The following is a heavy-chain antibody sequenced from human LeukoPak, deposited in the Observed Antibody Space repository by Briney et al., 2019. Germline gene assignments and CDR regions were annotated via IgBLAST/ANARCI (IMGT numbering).Heavy chain of an antibody. D-gene: IGHD3-9*01. CDR1: GYTFTSYD. V-gene: IGHV1-8*01. CDR2: MNPNSGNT. Sequence: ASVKVSCKASGYTFTSYDINWVRQATGQGLEWMGWMNPNSGNTGYAQKFQGRVTMTRNTSISTAYMELSSLRSEDTAVYYCARGGADILTGYYKFYYYYMDVWGKGTTVTISS. J-gene: IGHJ6*03. CDR3: ARGGADILTGYYKFYYYYMDV.